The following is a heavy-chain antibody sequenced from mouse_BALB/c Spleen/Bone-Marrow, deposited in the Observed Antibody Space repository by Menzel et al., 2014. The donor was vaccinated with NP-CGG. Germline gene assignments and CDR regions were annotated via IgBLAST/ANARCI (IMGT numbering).Heavy chain of an antibody. J-gene: IGHJ4*01. CDR2: IIPNSGYS. CDR1: GYTFTRYT. V-gene: IGHV1-4*01. CDR3: TMRYYAMDY. Sequence: QVHVKQSGAELARPGASVKMSCQASGYTFTRYTMHWEKKRPGQGLEWIGYIIPNSGYSNYNQKFKDKATLTADKSSSTAYMQLSSLTSEDSAVYYCTMRYYAMDYWGQGTSVTVSS.